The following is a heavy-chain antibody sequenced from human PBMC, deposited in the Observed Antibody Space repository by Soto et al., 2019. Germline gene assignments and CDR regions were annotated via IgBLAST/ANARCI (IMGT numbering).Heavy chain of an antibody. Sequence: GGSLRLSCAASAFIFSYYDMRWVRQAPGKGLEWVSAIRDTGGSTYSADSVKGRFTISRDNSKNTLYLQMNSLRVEDTSIYYCARRGDASGSYFDYWGQGTLVTVSS. J-gene: IGHJ4*02. CDR3: ARRGDASGSYFDY. V-gene: IGHV3-23*01. CDR1: AFIFSYYD. D-gene: IGHD3-10*01. CDR2: IRDTGGST.